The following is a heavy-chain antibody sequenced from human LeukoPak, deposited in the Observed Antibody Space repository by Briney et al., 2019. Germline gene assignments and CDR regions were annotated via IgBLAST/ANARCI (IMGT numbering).Heavy chain of an antibody. Sequence: PGGSLRLSCAASGFTFNNYAMHWVRQAPGKGLEWVAVISYDGSRKYHADSVKGRFTISRDNSKNTLYLQMNGLRAEDTALYYCAKDSAGLDYYFDYWGQGTLVIVSS. CDR2: ISYDGSRK. CDR3: AKDSAGLDYYFDY. J-gene: IGHJ4*02. V-gene: IGHV3-30*18. D-gene: IGHD1-14*01. CDR1: GFTFNNYA.